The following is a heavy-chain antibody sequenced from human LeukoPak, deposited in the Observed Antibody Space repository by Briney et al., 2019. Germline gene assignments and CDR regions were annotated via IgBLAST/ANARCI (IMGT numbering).Heavy chain of an antibody. Sequence: GGSLRLSCAASGFTFSSYWMSWVRQAPGKGLEWVANIKQDGSEKYFVDSVKGRFTTSRDNAKNSLYLQMNSLRAEDTAVYYCARVVLGYCSGGSCYSRWFDPWGQGTLVTVS. CDR3: ARVVLGYCSGGSCYSRWFDP. CDR1: GFTFSSYW. V-gene: IGHV3-7*01. D-gene: IGHD2-15*01. J-gene: IGHJ5*02. CDR2: IKQDGSEK.